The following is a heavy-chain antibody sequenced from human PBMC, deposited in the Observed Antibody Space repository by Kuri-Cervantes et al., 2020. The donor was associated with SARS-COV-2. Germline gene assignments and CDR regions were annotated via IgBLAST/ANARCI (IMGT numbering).Heavy chain of an antibody. CDR2: IGTAGDT. Sequence: GESLKISCAASGFTFSSYDMHWVRQATGKGLEWASAIGTAGDTYYPGSVKGRFTISRDNAKNSLYLQMNSLRAEDTAVYYCAKRLTILGVAGTPMLDYWGQGTLVTVSS. CDR1: GFTFSSYD. D-gene: IGHD3-3*01. V-gene: IGHV3-13*01. CDR3: AKRLTILGVAGTPMLDY. J-gene: IGHJ4*02.